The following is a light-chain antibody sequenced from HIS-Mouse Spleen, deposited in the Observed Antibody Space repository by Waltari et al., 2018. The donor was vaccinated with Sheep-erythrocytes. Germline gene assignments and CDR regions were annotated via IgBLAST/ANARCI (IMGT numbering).Light chain of an antibody. CDR2: DVS. J-gene: IGLJ1*01. CDR3: CSYAGSYNHV. Sequence: QSALPPPRSVSGSPGQSVTLPRTGTSSDVRCSNYVSWYQQHPGKAPKLMIYDVSKRPSGVPDRFSGSKSGNTASLTISGLQAEDEADYYCCSYAGSYNHVFATGTKVTVL. V-gene: IGLV2-11*01. CDR1: SSDVRCSNY.